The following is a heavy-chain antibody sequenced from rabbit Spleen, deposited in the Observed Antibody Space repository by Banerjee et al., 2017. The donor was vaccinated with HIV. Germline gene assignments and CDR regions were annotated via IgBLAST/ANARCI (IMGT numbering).Heavy chain of an antibody. V-gene: IGHV1S45*01. Sequence: QEQLEESGGGLVQPGASLTLTCTASGFDFSGNPMCWVRQAPGKGLEWIACIDIGGSGSTWYASWAKGRFTISKTSSTTVTLQMTSLTAADTATYFCARDTGSSFSSYGMDLWGQGTLVTVS. CDR2: IDIGGSGST. J-gene: IGHJ6*01. D-gene: IGHD8-1*01. CDR3: ARDTGSSFSSYGMDL. CDR1: GFDFSGNP.